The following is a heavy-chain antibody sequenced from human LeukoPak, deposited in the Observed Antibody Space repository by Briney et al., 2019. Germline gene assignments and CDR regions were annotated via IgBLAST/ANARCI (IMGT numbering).Heavy chain of an antibody. V-gene: IGHV3-30*02. D-gene: IGHD3-22*01. CDR1: GFSFSSYG. CDR2: IRYDGSNK. CDR3: AKDRRNYYDSSGYYYG. J-gene: IGHJ4*02. Sequence: TGGSLRLSCAASGFSFSSYGMHWVRQAPGKGLEWVAFIRYDGSNKYYADSVKGRFTISRDNSKNTLYLQMNSLRAEDTAVYYCAKDRRNYYDSSGYYYGWGQGTLVTVSS.